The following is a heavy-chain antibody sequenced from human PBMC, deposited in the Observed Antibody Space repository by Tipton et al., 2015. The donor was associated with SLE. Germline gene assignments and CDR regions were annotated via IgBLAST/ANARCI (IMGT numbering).Heavy chain of an antibody. V-gene: IGHV5-10-1*01. Sequence: QSGAEVKKPGESLRISCKGSGYSFTTYWINWVRQMPGKGLEWMGRIDPSDSYTNYSPSFQGHATISVDKSITTAYLQWSSLKASDTAMYYCARSGDLVGATTYYYGLDVWGQGTTVTVSS. CDR2: IDPSDSYT. J-gene: IGHJ6*02. D-gene: IGHD1-26*01. CDR1: GYSFTTYW. CDR3: ARSGDLVGATTYYYGLDV.